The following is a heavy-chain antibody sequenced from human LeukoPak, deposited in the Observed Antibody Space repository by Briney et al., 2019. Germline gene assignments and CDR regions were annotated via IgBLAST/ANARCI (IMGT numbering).Heavy chain of an antibody. J-gene: IGHJ5*02. CDR1: GLIFSNYD. CDR2: IHYDGINK. D-gene: IGHD3-22*01. V-gene: IGHV3-30*02. CDR3: ARDLGQYYDTSDNWFDP. Sequence: PGGSLRLSCTVSGLIFSNYDMHWVRQAPGKGLEWVAFIHYDGINKYYTDSVKGRFTISRDNSKNSLYLQMNSLRAEDTAVYYCARDLGQYYDTSDNWFDPWGQGTLVTVSS.